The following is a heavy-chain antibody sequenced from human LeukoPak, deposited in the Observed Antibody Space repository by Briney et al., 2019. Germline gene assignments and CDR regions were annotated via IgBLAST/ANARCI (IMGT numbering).Heavy chain of an antibody. CDR3: ARDQTTVTNPATTGNWFDP. D-gene: IGHD4-17*01. J-gene: IGHJ5*02. Sequence: SQTLSLTCTVSGGSISSGSYYWSWIRQPAGKGLEWIGRIYTSGSTNYNPSLKSRVTISVDTSKNQFSLKLSPVTAADTAVYYCARDQTTVTNPATTGNWFDPWGQGTLVTVSS. V-gene: IGHV4-61*02. CDR2: IYTSGST. CDR1: GGSISSGSYY.